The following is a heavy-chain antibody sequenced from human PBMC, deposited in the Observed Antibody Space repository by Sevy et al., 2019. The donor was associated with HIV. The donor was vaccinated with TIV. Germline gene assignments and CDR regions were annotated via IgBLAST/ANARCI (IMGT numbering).Heavy chain of an antibody. CDR2: ISSGSSYI. J-gene: IGHJ4*02. V-gene: IGHV3-21*01. CDR3: ARGDYYGSLYYFDY. D-gene: IGHD3-10*01. CDR1: GFTFSNYF. Sequence: GGSLRLSCAASGFTFSNYFINWVRQAPGKGLEWVSSISSGSSYIFYADSVKGRFTISRDNAKNSLYLHMNSLRAEDTAGDYCARGDYYGSLYYFDYWGPGTLVTVSS.